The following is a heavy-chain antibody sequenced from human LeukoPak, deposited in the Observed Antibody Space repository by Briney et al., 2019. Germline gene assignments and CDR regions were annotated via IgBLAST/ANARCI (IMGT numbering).Heavy chain of an antibody. J-gene: IGHJ4*02. CDR1: GGAITSYY. CDR2: IYYSGSA. Sequence: SETLSLTCTVSGGAITSYYWSWIRQPPGKGLEGIGYIYYSGSADYNPSLKSRVTISVDTSKNPFALKVNSVPAADPAVYYCASGRMPAAHFDYWGQGTLVTVSS. D-gene: IGHD2-2*01. V-gene: IGHV4-59*01. CDR3: ASGRMPAAHFDY.